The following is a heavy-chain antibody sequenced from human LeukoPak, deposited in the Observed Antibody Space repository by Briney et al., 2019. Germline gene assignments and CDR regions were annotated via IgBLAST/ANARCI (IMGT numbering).Heavy chain of an antibody. Sequence: SETLSLTCTVSGGSISSYDWSWIRQPPEKGLEWIGCIYHSGSTNYSPSLKSRVTISVDRSKNQFSLKLSSVTAADTAVYYCASNIAVALDAFDIWGQGTMVTVSS. J-gene: IGHJ3*02. V-gene: IGHV4-59*01. CDR3: ASNIAVALDAFDI. CDR1: GGSISSYD. CDR2: IYHSGST. D-gene: IGHD6-19*01.